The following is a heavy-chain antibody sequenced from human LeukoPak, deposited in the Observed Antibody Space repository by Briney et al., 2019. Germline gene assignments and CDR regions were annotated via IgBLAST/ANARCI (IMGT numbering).Heavy chain of an antibody. Sequence: GASVKVSCKASGYTFTGYYMHWVRQAPGQGLEWMGWINPNSGGTNYAQKFQGRVTMTRDTSISTAYMELSRLRSDDTAVYYCARPLQSSSGYYHPLDAFDIWGQGTMVTVSS. CDR3: ARPLQSSSGYYHPLDAFDI. V-gene: IGHV1-2*02. CDR1: GYTFTGYY. D-gene: IGHD3-22*01. J-gene: IGHJ3*02. CDR2: INPNSGGT.